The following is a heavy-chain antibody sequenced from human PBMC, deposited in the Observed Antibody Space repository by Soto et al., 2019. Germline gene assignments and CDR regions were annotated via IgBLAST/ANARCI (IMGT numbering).Heavy chain of an antibody. J-gene: IGHJ4*02. CDR1: GFTVSSNY. Sequence: GGSLRLSCAASGFTVSSNYMSWVRQAPGKGLEWVSVIYSGGSTYYADSVKGRFTISRDNSKNTLYLQMNSLRAEDTAVYYCARDHYSGLSGWESGFWDYWGQGTLVTVSS. CDR2: IYSGGST. V-gene: IGHV3-66*01. CDR3: ARDHYSGLSGWESGFWDY. D-gene: IGHD6-19*01.